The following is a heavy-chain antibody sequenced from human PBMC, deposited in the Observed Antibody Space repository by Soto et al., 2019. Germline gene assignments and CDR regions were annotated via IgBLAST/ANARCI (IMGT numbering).Heavy chain of an antibody. V-gene: IGHV1-8*01. D-gene: IGHD6-6*01. CDR3: ALGIAARLGGYWYFDL. CDR2: MNPNRGNT. CDR1: GYTFTSYD. Sequence: QWQLLHSGAEVKKPGASVKVSGKASGYTFTSYDINWVRQAPGQGLEWMGWMNPNRGNTGYAQKFQGRVTMTRNTSISTAYMELSSLRSEDTAVYYCALGIAARLGGYWYFDLWGRGTLVTVSS. J-gene: IGHJ2*01.